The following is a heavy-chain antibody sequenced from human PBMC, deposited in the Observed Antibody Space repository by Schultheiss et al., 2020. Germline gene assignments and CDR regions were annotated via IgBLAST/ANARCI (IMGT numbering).Heavy chain of an antibody. J-gene: IGHJ5*02. V-gene: IGHV4-61*01. Sequence: SETLSLTCTVSGGSISSSSYYWSWIRQPPGKGLEWIGYIYYSGSTNYNPSLKSRVTISVDTSKNQFSLKLSSVTAADTAVYYCARDPSSGPFDPWGQGTLVTVSS. CDR1: GGSISSSSYY. D-gene: IGHD6-19*01. CDR3: ARDPSSGPFDP. CDR2: IYYSGST.